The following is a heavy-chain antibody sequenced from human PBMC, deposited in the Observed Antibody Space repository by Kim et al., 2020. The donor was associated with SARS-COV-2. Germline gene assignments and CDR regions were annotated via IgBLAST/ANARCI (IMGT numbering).Heavy chain of an antibody. CDR3: ARVTSGSYDAFDI. Sequence: NPSPKSRVTISVDTSKNPFSLKLSAVTAADTAVYYCARVTSGSYDAFDIWGQGTMVTVSS. D-gene: IGHD1-26*01. J-gene: IGHJ3*02. V-gene: IGHV4-59*01.